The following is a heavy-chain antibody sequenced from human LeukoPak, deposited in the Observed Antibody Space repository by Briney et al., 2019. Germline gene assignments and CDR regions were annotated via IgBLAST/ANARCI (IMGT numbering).Heavy chain of an antibody. CDR2: INHSGST. D-gene: IGHD3-3*01. CDR3: ASGPRRAVGTLWN. V-gene: IGHV4-34*01. CDR1: GGSFSGSY. J-gene: IGHJ4*02. Sequence: SETLSLTCAVYGGSFSGSYWSWIRQPPGKGLEWIGEINHSGSTNYKPSLKSRVTISVDTSKNQFSMKLSSVTAADTAVYYCASGPRRAVGTLWNWGQGTLVTVSS.